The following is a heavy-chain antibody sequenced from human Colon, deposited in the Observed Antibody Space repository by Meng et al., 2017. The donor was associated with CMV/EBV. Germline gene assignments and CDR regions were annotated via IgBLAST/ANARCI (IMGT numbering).Heavy chain of an antibody. CDR3: ARGAWLRFDD. D-gene: IGHD5-12*01. V-gene: IGHV4-31*03. CDR1: GGSITNGDDY. CDR2: IYNSGST. J-gene: IGHJ5*02. Sequence: SETLSLTCNVSGGSITNGDDYWNWIRQHPGKGLEWIGYIYNSGSTYYNPSLKSRVTISIDTSINHFSLKVNSVTAADTAVYYCARGAWLRFDDWGQGILVTVSS.